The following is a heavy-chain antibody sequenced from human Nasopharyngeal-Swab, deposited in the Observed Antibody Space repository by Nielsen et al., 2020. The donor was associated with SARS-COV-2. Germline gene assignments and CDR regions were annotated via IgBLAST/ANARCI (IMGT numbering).Heavy chain of an antibody. CDR1: GYSFRTYG. D-gene: IGHD2/OR15-2a*01. CDR2: ISGSGDISGSGGST. Sequence: GSLRLSCVASGYSFRTYGVSWVRQAPGKGLEWVAAISGSGDISGSGGSTYYADSVKGRFTISRDNSKNTLSLQMNSLRAEDTAVYYCAKDLRGPYFFWGQGTLVTVSS. J-gene: IGHJ4*02. V-gene: IGHV3-23*01. CDR3: AKDLRGPYFF.